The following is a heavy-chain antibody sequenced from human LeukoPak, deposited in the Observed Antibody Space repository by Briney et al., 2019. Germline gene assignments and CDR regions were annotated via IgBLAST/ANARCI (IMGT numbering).Heavy chain of an antibody. Sequence: SETLSLTCTVSGGSISSGGYYWSWIRQPPGKGLEWIGYIYHSGSTYYNPSLKSRVTISVDRSKNQFSLKLSSVTAADTAVYYCARLGATTYYFDYWGQGTLVTVSS. CDR1: GGSISSGGYY. J-gene: IGHJ4*02. CDR3: ARLGATTYYFDY. V-gene: IGHV4-30-2*01. CDR2: IYHSGST. D-gene: IGHD1-26*01.